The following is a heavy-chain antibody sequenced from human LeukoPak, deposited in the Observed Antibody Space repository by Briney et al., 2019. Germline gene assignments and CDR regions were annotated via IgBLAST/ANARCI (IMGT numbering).Heavy chain of an antibody. CDR2: ISYDGSNK. Sequence: GGSLRLSCAASGFTFSSYGMHWVRQAPGKGLEWVAVISYDGSNKYYADSVKGRFTISRDNSKNTLYLQMNSLRAEDTAVYYCAKGPSGWYSAFDYWGQGTLVTVSS. V-gene: IGHV3-30*18. CDR3: AKGPSGWYSAFDY. D-gene: IGHD6-19*01. J-gene: IGHJ4*02. CDR1: GFTFSSYG.